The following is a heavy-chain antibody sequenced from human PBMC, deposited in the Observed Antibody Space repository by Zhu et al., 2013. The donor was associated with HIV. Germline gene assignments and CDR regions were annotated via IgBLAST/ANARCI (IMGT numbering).Heavy chain of an antibody. Sequence: QVQLVQSGAEVKNPGASVKVSCKASGYTFASYGISWVRQAPGQGLEWMGWINSYNGDTKYAQKIQGRVTMTTETATRTTYMEVRSLRYDDTAVYYCARDGNGPADYWGQGTLGHRLL. J-gene: IGHJ4*02. CDR1: GYTFASYG. D-gene: IGHD1-26*01. V-gene: IGHV1-18*01. CDR2: INSYNGDT. CDR3: ARDGNGPADY.